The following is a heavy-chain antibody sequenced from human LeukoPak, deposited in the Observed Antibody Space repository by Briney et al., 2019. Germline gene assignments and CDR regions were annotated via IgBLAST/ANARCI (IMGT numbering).Heavy chain of an antibody. CDR3: ARGDAFDI. Sequence: GGSLRLSCAGSGFTFSNYDMTWVRQAPGKGLEWVSSISSRSSYIYYADSVKGRFTISRDNAKNSLFLQMNSLRAEDTAVYYCARGDAFDIWGQGTMVTVS. J-gene: IGHJ3*02. CDR2: ISSRSSYI. V-gene: IGHV3-21*01. CDR1: GFTFSNYD.